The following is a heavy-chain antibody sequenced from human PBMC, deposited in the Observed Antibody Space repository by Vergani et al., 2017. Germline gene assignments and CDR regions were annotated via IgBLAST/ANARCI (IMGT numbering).Heavy chain of an antibody. CDR2: ISSSSSYI. CDR3: ASPTPEQDAFDI. D-gene: IGHD1/OR15-1a*01. Sequence: VQLVESGGGLVKPGGSLRLSCAASGFTFSSYSMNWVRQAPGKGLEWVSSISSSSSYIYYADSVKGRFTISRDNAKNSLYLQMNSLRAEDTAVYYCASPTPEQDAFDIWGQGTMVTVSS. CDR1: GFTFSSYS. J-gene: IGHJ3*02. V-gene: IGHV3-21*01.